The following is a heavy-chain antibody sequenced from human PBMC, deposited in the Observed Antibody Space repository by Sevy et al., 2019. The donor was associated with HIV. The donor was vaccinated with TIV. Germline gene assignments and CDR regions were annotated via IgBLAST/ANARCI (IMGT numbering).Heavy chain of an antibody. Sequence: SETLSLTCAVYGGSFSGYYWSWIRQPPGKGLEWIGEINHSGSSHYNPSLKSRVTISVDTSKNQFSLKLSSVTDADTAVYSCARRRSDYVWGSYRYSWFDPWGQGTLVTVSS. D-gene: IGHD3-16*02. V-gene: IGHV4-34*01. J-gene: IGHJ5*02. CDR1: GGSFSGYY. CDR2: INHSGSS. CDR3: ARRRSDYVWGSYRYSWFDP.